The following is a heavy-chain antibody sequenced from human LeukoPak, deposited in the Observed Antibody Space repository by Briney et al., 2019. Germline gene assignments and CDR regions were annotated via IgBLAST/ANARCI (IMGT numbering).Heavy chain of an antibody. V-gene: IGHV3-13*01. J-gene: IGHJ4*02. D-gene: IGHD1-1*01. Sequence: GGSLRLSCAASGFTFSDYYIHWVRQATGKGRGWVAAIGSASDTYYTGSVKGQFPISRANAKTSLYLQMNSLRAGDAAVYYCARVAKERVGGVYYFDYWGQGTLVTVSS. CDR1: GFTFSDYY. CDR2: IGSASDT. CDR3: ARVAKERVGGVYYFDY.